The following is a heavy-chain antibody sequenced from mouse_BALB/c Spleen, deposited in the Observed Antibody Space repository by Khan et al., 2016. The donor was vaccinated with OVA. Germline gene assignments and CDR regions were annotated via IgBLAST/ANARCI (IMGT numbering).Heavy chain of an antibody. Sequence: QVQLKQSGVELVGPGTSVMVSCKASGYAFNNYMIEWLKQRPGQGLEWIGVINPGSGGTTYNEKFKGKATLTADKSSNTAYMQLSSLTSDDSAVYFCARGGYGSLAYWGQGTLVTVSA. CDR1: GYAFNNYM. CDR2: INPGSGGT. D-gene: IGHD1-1*02. J-gene: IGHJ3*01. CDR3: ARGGYGSLAY. V-gene: IGHV1-54*01.